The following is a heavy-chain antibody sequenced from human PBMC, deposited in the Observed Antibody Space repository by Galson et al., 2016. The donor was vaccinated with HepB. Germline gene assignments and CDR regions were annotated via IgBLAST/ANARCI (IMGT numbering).Heavy chain of an antibody. Sequence: SLRLSCAASGFTFSSYSMNWVRQAPGKGLEWVSYISSSSNTIYYADSVKGRFTISRDNAKNSLFLQMKSLRDEDTAVYYCARGVWLGLGRKYGLDVWGQGTTVTVSS. CDR2: ISSSSNTI. V-gene: IGHV3-48*02. CDR3: ARGVWLGLGRKYGLDV. CDR1: GFTFSSYS. D-gene: IGHD3-9*01. J-gene: IGHJ6*02.